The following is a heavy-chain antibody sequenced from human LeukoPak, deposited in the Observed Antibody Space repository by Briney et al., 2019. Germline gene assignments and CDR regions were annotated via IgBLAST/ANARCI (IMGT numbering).Heavy chain of an antibody. J-gene: IGHJ4*02. V-gene: IGHV4-39*01. CDR1: GGAIISDNFS. Sequence: SETLSLTCTVSGGAIISDNFSWGWVRPPPGKGLEWVGSINYSGTTYYNPSLRSRVSISVYTSRTQFFLRLNSVTAADTAVYYCGRLFDSWGQGILVTVSS. CDR3: GRLFDS. CDR2: INYSGTT.